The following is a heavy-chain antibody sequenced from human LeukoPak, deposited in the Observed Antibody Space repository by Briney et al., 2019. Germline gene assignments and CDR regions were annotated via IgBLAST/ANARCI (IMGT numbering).Heavy chain of an antibody. CDR2: INPNSGGT. J-gene: IGHJ4*02. CDR3: ARDRGELGFDY. D-gene: IGHD1-26*01. CDR1: GYTFTGYY. V-gene: IGHV1-2*02. Sequence: ASVTVSCQASGYTFTGYYMHWVRQAPGQGLEGMGWINPNSGGTNYAQKFQGRVTMTRDTSISTAYMELSRLRSDDTAVYYCARDRGELGFDYWGQGTLVTVSS.